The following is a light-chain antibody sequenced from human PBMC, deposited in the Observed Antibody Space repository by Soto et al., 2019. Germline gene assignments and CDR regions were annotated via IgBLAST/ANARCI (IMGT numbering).Light chain of an antibody. V-gene: IGKV3-20*01. CDR3: HQYDSSPLT. Sequence: EIVLTQSPGTLSLSPGERATLSCRASQSVSSSYLAWYQQKPGQAPRLLIYGASSRATGIPDRFSGSGSGTDFTLTISRLEPEDFAVYYSHQYDSSPLTFGGGTNVELK. CDR2: GAS. J-gene: IGKJ4*01. CDR1: QSVSSSY.